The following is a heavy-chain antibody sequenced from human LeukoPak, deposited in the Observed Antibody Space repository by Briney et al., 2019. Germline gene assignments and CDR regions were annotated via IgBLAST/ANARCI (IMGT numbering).Heavy chain of an antibody. D-gene: IGHD2-2*01. V-gene: IGHV3-48*02. Sequence: GGSLRLSCAASGFXLGTYSINWVRQAPGKGLQWVSYISSSGYITYYADSVRGRFTISRDNANNSLYLQMNSLRDEDTAVYYCARGCWGSTTCHNWFDPWGQGTLVTVSS. J-gene: IGHJ5*02. CDR2: ISSSGYIT. CDR1: GFXLGTYS. CDR3: ARGCWGSTTCHNWFDP.